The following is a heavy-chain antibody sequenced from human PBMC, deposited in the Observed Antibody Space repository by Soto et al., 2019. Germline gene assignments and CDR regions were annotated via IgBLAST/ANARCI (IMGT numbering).Heavy chain of an antibody. CDR3: ARPYYDILTVNKEHCYFDY. D-gene: IGHD3-9*01. CDR2: INHSGST. V-gene: IGHV4-34*01. CDR1: GGSFSGYY. J-gene: IGHJ4*02. Sequence: SETLSLTCAVYGGSFSGYYWSWIRQPPGKGLEWIGEINHSGSTNYNPSLKSRVTISVDTSKNQFSLKLSSVTAADTAVYYCARPYYDILTVNKEHCYFDYWGQAPLVTVSS.